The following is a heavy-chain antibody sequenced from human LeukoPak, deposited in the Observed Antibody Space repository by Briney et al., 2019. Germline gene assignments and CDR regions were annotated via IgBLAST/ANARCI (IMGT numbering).Heavy chain of an antibody. D-gene: IGHD3-10*01. J-gene: IGHJ5*02. CDR2: IIPIFGTA. CDR3: ARAKDYGSGSYYSNWLDP. V-gene: IGHV1-69*06. Sequence: GASVKVSCKASGGTFSSYAISWVRQAPGQGLEWMGRIIPIFGTANYAQKFQGRVTITADKSTSTAYMELSSLRSEDTAVYYCARAKDYGSGSYYSNWLDPWGQGTLVTVSS. CDR1: GGTFSSYA.